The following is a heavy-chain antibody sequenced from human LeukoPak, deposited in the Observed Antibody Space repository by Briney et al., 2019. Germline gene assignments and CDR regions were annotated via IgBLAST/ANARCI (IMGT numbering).Heavy chain of an antibody. CDR1: GGSISSSSYY. CDR2: IYYSGST. J-gene: IGHJ5*02. CDR3: ARESLAARSIDP. D-gene: IGHD6-6*01. V-gene: IGHV4-39*07. Sequence: PSETLSLTCTVSGGSISSSSYYWGWIRQPPGKGLEWIGSIYYSGSTYYNPSLKSRVTISVDTSKNQFSLKLSSVTAADTAVYYCARESLAARSIDPWGQGTPVTVSS.